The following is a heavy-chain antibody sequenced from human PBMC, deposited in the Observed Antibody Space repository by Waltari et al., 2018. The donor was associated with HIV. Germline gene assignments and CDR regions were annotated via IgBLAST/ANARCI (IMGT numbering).Heavy chain of an antibody. CDR1: GFTVSSTY. V-gene: IGHV3-53*02. CDR2: IYSGGST. D-gene: IGHD3-22*01. J-gene: IGHJ4*02. Sequence: EVQLVETGGGLIQPGGSRRLSCAASGFTVSSTYMSWVRQAPGKGLEWVSVIYSGGSTYYADSVKGRFTISRDNSKNTLYLQMNSLRAEDTAVYYCASSPSSGTRNDYWGQGTLVTVSS. CDR3: ASSPSSGTRNDY.